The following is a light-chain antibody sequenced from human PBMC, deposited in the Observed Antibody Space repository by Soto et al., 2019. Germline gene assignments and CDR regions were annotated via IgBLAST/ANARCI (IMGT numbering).Light chain of an antibody. Sequence: DIPMTQSPSALSASVGDRVTITCRASHSFSNWLAWYQQKPGKAPKLLIYDASILERGVPSRFSGSGSGTQFTLTISSLQPDDFATYFSQHYNSYAFGQGTKLEIK. J-gene: IGKJ2*01. V-gene: IGKV1-5*01. CDR1: HSFSNW. CDR2: DAS. CDR3: QHYNSYA.